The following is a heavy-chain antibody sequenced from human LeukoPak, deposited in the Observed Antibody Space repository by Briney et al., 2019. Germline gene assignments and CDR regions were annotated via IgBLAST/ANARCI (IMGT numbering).Heavy chain of an antibody. CDR3: AKAGSSPQYYYMDV. CDR2: IWYGGSNK. V-gene: IGHV3-30*02. CDR1: GFTFSSYG. Sequence: PGGSLRLSCAASGFTFSSYGMHWVRQAPGKGLEWVAVIWYGGSNKYYADSVKGRFTISRDNSKNTLYLQMNSLRAEDTAVYYCAKAGSSPQYYYMDVWGKGTTVTVSS. J-gene: IGHJ6*03. D-gene: IGHD1-14*01.